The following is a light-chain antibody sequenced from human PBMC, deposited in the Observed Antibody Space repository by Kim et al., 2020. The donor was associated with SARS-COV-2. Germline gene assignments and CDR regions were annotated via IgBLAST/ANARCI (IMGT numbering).Light chain of an antibody. Sequence: PGKTARITCGGNNVGSKSVHWYQQKPGQAPVLVIYYDSDRPSGIPERFSGSNSGNTATLTISRVEAGDEADYYCQVWDSSSDHVVFGGGTQLTVL. CDR1: NVGSKS. J-gene: IGLJ2*01. V-gene: IGLV3-21*04. CDR2: YDS. CDR3: QVWDSSSDHVV.